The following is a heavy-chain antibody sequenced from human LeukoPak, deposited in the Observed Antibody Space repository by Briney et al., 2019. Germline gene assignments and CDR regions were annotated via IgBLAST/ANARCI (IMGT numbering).Heavy chain of an antibody. J-gene: IGHJ4*02. V-gene: IGHV3-23*01. CDR1: EFSVGSNY. Sequence: GGSLRLSCAASEFSVGSNYMTWVRQAPGKGLEWVSTISAGGGSTYYADSVRGRFTISRDNSKNTVSLQLNSLRAEDTAMYYCANNEGYNSGWYSDYWGQGTLVIVSS. CDR3: ANNEGYNSGWYSDY. CDR2: ISAGGGST. D-gene: IGHD6-19*01.